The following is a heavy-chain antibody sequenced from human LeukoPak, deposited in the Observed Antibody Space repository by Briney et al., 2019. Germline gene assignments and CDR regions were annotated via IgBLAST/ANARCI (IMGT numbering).Heavy chain of an antibody. CDR2: IYSSGGT. D-gene: IGHD4-11*01. Sequence: SDTLSLTCTVSGGSISRSSYSWGWIRQPPGKGLEWIGNIYSSGGTYYNPSLKSRLIISLDTSKNHFSLNLSSVTAADTAVYYCARTDMTTTAFVYWGQGTLVTVSS. V-gene: IGHV4-39*02. J-gene: IGHJ4*02. CDR1: GGSISRSSYS. CDR3: ARTDMTTTAFVY.